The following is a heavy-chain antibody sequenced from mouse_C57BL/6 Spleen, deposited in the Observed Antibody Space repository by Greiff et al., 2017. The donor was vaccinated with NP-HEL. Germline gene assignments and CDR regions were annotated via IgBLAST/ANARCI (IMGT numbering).Heavy chain of an antibody. CDR2: IYPGDGDT. Sequence: QVQLQQSGPELVKPGASVKISCKASGYAFSSSWMNWVKQRPGKGLEWIGRIYPGDGDTNYNGKVKGKATLTADKSSSTAYMQLSSLTSEDSAVYFCARGAAYNYYAMDYWGQGTSVTVSS. D-gene: IGHD2-10*01. CDR1: GYAFSSSW. CDR3: ARGAAYNYYAMDY. V-gene: IGHV1-82*01. J-gene: IGHJ4*01.